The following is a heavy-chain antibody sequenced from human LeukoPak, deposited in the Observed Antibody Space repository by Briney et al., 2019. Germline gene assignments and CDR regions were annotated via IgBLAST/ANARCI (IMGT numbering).Heavy chain of an antibody. V-gene: IGHV4-59*01. Sequence: SETLSLTCTVSGGSISSYYWSWIRQPPGKGLEWIGYIYYSGSTNYNPSLKSRVTISVDTSKNQFSLKLSPVTAADTAVYYCARDRTFGWFDPWGQGTLVTVSS. CDR1: GGSISSYY. CDR2: IYYSGST. D-gene: IGHD3-10*01. CDR3: ARDRTFGWFDP. J-gene: IGHJ5*02.